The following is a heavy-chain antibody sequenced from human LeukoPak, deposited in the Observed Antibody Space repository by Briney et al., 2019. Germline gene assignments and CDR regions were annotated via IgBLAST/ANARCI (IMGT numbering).Heavy chain of an antibody. CDR1: GGTISSYY. V-gene: IGHV4-59*01. CDR2: IYYSGST. D-gene: IGHD3-10*01. Sequence: SETLSLTCTVSGGTISSYYWSWIRQPPGKGLEWIGYIYYSGSTNYNPSLKSRVTISVDTSKNQFSLKLSSVTAADTAVYYCARGITMVRGAEPYYFDYWGQGTLATVSS. J-gene: IGHJ4*02. CDR3: ARGITMVRGAEPYYFDY.